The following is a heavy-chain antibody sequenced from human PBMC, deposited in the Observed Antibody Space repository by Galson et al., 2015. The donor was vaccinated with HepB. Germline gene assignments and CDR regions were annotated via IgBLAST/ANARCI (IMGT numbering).Heavy chain of an antibody. CDR3: ASDDIVVVPAAAVQSY. V-gene: IGHV3-30*04. CDR2: ISYDGSNK. CDR1: GFTFSSYA. D-gene: IGHD2-2*01. J-gene: IGHJ4*02. Sequence: SLRLSCAASGFTFSSYAMHWVRQAPGKGLEWVAVISYDGSNKYYADSVKGRFTISRDNSKNTLYLQMNSLRAEDTAVYYCASDDIVVVPAAAVQSYWGQGTLVTVSS.